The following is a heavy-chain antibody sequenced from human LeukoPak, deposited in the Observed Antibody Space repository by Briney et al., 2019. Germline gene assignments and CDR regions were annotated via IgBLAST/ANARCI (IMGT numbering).Heavy chain of an antibody. V-gene: IGHV3-23*01. D-gene: IGHD3-22*01. CDR3: AKVWRTYYYDSSGYSEVFDI. CDR1: GFTFSSYA. Sequence: GGSLRLSCAASGFTFSSYAMSWVRQAPGKGLEWVSAISGSGGSTYYADSVKGRFTISRDKSKNTLYLQMNSLRAEDTAVYYCAKVWRTYYYDSSGYSEVFDIWGQGTMVTVSS. J-gene: IGHJ3*02. CDR2: ISGSGGST.